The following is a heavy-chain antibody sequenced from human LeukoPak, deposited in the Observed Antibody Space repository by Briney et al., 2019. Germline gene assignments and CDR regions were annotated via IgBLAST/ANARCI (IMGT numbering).Heavy chain of an antibody. CDR2: IYYSGST. J-gene: IGHJ4*02. CDR3: ARVDDYYGSGSYGY. CDR1: GGSISSGGYY. D-gene: IGHD3-10*01. Sequence: SQTLSLTCTVSGGSISSGGYYWSWVRQHPGEGVEWIVYIYYSGSTYYNPSLKSRVTISVDTSKNQFSLKLSSVTAADTAVYYCARVDDYYGSGSYGYWGQGALVTVSS. V-gene: IGHV4-31*03.